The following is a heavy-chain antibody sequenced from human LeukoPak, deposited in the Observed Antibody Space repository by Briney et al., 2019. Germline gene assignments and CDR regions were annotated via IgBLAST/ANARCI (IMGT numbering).Heavy chain of an antibody. D-gene: IGHD3-3*01. CDR2: ISGSGDST. Sequence: GGSLRLSCAASGFTFSSYPMSWVRQAPGKGLEWVSGISGSGDSTYYADSVKGRFTISRDNSKNTLYLQMNSLRAEDTAVYYCSNTIFGVVMGAFDIWGQGTMVTVSS. CDR1: GFTFSSYP. J-gene: IGHJ3*02. V-gene: IGHV3-23*01. CDR3: SNTIFGVVMGAFDI.